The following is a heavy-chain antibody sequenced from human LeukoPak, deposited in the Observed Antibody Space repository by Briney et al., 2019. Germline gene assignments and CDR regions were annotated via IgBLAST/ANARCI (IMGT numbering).Heavy chain of an antibody. Sequence: PSETLSLTCTVSGYSISSGYYWGWIRQPPGKGLEWIGSIYHSGSTYYNPSLKSRVTISVDTSKNQFSLKLSSVTAADTAVYFCAKSSYSIFDYWGQGTLVTVSS. J-gene: IGHJ4*02. CDR2: IYHSGST. CDR3: AKSSYSIFDY. CDR1: GYSISSGYY. D-gene: IGHD5-18*01. V-gene: IGHV4-38-2*02.